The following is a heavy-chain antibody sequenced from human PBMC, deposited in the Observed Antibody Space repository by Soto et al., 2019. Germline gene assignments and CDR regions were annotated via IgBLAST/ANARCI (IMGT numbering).Heavy chain of an antibody. Sequence: GGSLRLSCATSGFGFSHYYMTWIRQAPGKGLEWVSYISGSGSTIYYADSVKGRFTISRDNSKNSLFLQMNSLRAEDTAVYYCAKESGSESANWFAPWGQGTLVTVSS. D-gene: IGHD1-26*01. V-gene: IGHV3-11*01. CDR3: AKESGSESANWFAP. J-gene: IGHJ5*02. CDR2: ISGSGSTI. CDR1: GFGFSHYY.